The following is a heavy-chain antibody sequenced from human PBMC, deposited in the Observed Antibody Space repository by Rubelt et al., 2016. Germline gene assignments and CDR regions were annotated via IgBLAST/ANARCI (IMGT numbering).Heavy chain of an antibody. CDR3: ARARDFWSGLGKYYFDY. J-gene: IGHJ4*02. D-gene: IGHD3-3*01. CDR2: SYI. Sequence: SYIYYADSVKGRFTISRDNAKNSLYLQMNSLRAEDTAVYYCARARDFWSGLGKYYFDYWGQGTLVTVSS. V-gene: IGHV3-21*01.